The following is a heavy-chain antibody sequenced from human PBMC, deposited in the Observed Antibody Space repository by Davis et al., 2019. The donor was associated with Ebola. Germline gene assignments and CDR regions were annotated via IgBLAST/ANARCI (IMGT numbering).Heavy chain of an antibody. CDR1: GFTFISYW. CDR2: INIDGSST. V-gene: IGHV3-74*01. CDR3: AVQLKSYYNYYAMDV. D-gene: IGHD2-2*01. Sequence: GESLKISCAVSGFTFISYWMHWVRQVPGKGLVWVSRINIDGSSTIYADSVEGRFTISRDNAKNSLFLQMNSLRAEDTAVYYCAVQLKSYYNYYAMDVWGQGTTVTVSS. J-gene: IGHJ6*02.